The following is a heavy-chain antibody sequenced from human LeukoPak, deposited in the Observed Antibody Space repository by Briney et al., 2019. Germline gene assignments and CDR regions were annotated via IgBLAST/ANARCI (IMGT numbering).Heavy chain of an antibody. CDR3: ARGLTYFDILTGFHDRLDYFDY. CDR1: GFTLSNSG. Sequence: GGSLRLSCSASGFTLSNSGMHWVRQAPGKGLEWVSYIGSDGFTIYYAESVRGRFTISRDNAKKSLYLQMNSLRAEDTAVYYCARGLTYFDILTGFHDRLDYFDYWGQGSLVTVSS. CDR2: IGSDGFTI. D-gene: IGHD3-9*01. J-gene: IGHJ4*01. V-gene: IGHV3-48*03.